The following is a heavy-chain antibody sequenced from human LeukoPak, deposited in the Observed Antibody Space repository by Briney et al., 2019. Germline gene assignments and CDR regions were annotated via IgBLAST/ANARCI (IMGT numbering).Heavy chain of an antibody. J-gene: IGHJ4*02. CDR1: GGSISSDNY. CDR2: IYHSGRT. Sequence: SETLSLTCAVSGGSISSDNYWGWIRQPPGQGLEWTGGIYHSGRTYYNPSLKSRGTMSVDTSKNQFSLKLSSVTAADTAVYYCARAPRDSSSSNYMRRFDYWGQGTLVTVSS. V-gene: IGHV4-38-2*01. CDR3: ARAPRDSSSSNYMRRFDY. D-gene: IGHD3-22*01.